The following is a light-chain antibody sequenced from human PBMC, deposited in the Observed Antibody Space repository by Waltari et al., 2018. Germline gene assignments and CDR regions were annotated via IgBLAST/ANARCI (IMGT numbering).Light chain of an antibody. CDR1: QSVTSSY. J-gene: IGKJ4*01. CDR3: HQYNESPFT. CDR2: GTS. V-gene: IGKV3-20*01. Sequence: EIVLTQSPGTLSLSPGERATLSCRASQSVTSSYLAWYQQQPGQAPRLLMYGTSSRATDIPDRFSGSGSGTDFSLTISRLEPEYFAVYYCHQYNESPFTFGGGTKVEVK.